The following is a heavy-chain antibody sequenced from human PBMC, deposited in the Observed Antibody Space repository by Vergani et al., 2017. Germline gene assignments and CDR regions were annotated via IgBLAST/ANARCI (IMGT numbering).Heavy chain of an antibody. CDR1: GGTFSSYA. J-gene: IGHJ4*02. CDR2: IIPIFGTA. Sequence: QVQLVQSGAEVKKTGSSVKVSCKASGGTFSSYAISWVRQAPGQGLEWMGGIIPIFGTANYAQKFQGRVTITADASPSTAYMELSSPRSEDTAVYYCARLDVLVVTPYYFDYWGQGTLVTVSS. V-gene: IGHV1-69*01. D-gene: IGHD2-8*02. CDR3: ARLDVLVVTPYYFDY.